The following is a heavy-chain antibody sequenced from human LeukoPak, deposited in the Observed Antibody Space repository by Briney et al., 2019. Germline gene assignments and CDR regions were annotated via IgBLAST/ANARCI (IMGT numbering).Heavy chain of an antibody. J-gene: IGHJ4*02. CDR1: GYSISSGYY. CDR3: ASELQFFYFDY. Sequence: SETLSLTCTVSGYSISSGYYWGWIRQPPGKGLEWIGSIYHSGSTYYNPSLKSRVTISVDTSKNQLSLKLSSVTAADTAVYYCASELQFFYFDYWGQGTLVTVSS. CDR2: IYHSGST. V-gene: IGHV4-38-2*02. D-gene: IGHD5-24*01.